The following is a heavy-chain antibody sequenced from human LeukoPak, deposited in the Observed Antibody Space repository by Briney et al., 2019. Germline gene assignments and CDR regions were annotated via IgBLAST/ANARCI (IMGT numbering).Heavy chain of an antibody. J-gene: IGHJ4*02. D-gene: IGHD3-10*01. CDR2: ISSSSSTI. CDR1: GFTFNSYS. Sequence: GGSLRLSCVGSGFTFNSYSMNWVRQAPGKGLEWLSYISSSSSTIYYADSVKGRFAISRDYAKNSLYLQMNSLRDEDTAVYYCARTDLWFGESDKGSFDYWGQGTLVTVSS. CDR3: ARTDLWFGESDKGSFDY. V-gene: IGHV3-48*02.